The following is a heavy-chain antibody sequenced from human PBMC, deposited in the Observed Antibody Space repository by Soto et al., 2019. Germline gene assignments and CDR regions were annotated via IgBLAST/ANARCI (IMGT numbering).Heavy chain of an antibody. CDR2: ISPDGGST. J-gene: IGHJ4*02. CDR3: AKAPRGGVIIITTSAHIDY. V-gene: IGHV1-46*01. Sequence: GPSAKVTCKASGYTFTDYYMHWVRQAPGQGLEWMGIISPDGGSTRYAQKFQGRVAMTRDTSTSTVYMELSSLRSEDTAVYFCAKAPRGGVIIITTSAHIDYWGQGTLVTVSS. D-gene: IGHD3-3*01. CDR1: GYTFTDYY.